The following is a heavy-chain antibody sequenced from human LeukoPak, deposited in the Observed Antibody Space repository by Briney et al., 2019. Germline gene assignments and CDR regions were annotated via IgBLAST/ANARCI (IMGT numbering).Heavy chain of an antibody. V-gene: IGHV4-39*07. CDR3: ARFGGSGDTRGYFDN. J-gene: IGHJ4*02. CDR1: GGSISSGGYY. CDR2: MYYGRNT. D-gene: IGHD2-15*01. Sequence: TSETLSLTCTVSGGSISSGGYYWGWIRQPPGKGLEWIGSMYYGRNTYYNPSLKSRVTVSVDTSKNQLSLKLTSVTAADTAVYYCARFGGSGDTRGYFDNWGQGILVTVSS.